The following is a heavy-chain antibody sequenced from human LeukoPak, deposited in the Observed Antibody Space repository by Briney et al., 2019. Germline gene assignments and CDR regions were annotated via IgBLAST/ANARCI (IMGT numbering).Heavy chain of an antibody. CDR2: IIPIFGTA. CDR1: GGTFSSYA. D-gene: IGHD2/OR15-2a*01. CDR3: ARVEAVYPPYYYYMDV. J-gene: IGHJ6*03. V-gene: IGHV1-69*13. Sequence: SVKVSCKASGGTFSSYAISWVRQAPGQGLEWMGGIIPIFGTANYAQKFQGRVTITADESTSTAYMELSSLRSADTAVYYCARVEAVYPPYYYYMDVWGKGTTVTVPS.